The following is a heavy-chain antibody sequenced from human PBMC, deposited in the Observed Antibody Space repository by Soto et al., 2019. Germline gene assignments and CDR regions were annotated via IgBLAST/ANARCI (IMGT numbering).Heavy chain of an antibody. CDR3: ARASSIRGYSYGYWFDP. CDR1: GGSISSGGYY. J-gene: IGHJ5*02. D-gene: IGHD5-18*01. V-gene: IGHV4-31*03. Sequence: QVQLQESGPGLVKPSQTLSLTCTVSGGSISSGGYYWSWIRQHPGKGLEWIGYIYYSGGTYYNPSLTRRVTISVDTSKNQFSLKLSSVTAADTAVYYCARASSIRGYSYGYWFDPWGQGTLVTVSS. CDR2: IYYSGGT.